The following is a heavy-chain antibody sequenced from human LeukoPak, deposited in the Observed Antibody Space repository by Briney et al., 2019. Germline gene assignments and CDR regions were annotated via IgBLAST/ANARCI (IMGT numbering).Heavy chain of an antibody. CDR3: ARGSRFGVVGRDAFDI. CDR2: ISISSNYI. J-gene: IGHJ3*02. D-gene: IGHD3-3*01. CDR1: GFTFSRYS. V-gene: IGHV3-21*01. Sequence: AGGSLRLSCAASGFTFSRYSMNWVRQAPGKGLDWVSSISISSNYIYYADSVKGRFTISRDNAKSLLYLQMNSLRAEDTAVYYCARGSRFGVVGRDAFDIWGQGTMVTVSS.